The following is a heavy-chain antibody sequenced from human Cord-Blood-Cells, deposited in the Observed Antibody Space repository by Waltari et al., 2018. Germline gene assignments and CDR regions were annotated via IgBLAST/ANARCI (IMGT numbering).Heavy chain of an antibody. CDR1: GYSFTSYW. Sequence: EVQLVQSGAEVNKPGESLKISCKGSGYSFTSYWLRWALTMPEKRVEWKGIIYPGDSDTRYSPSFQGQVTISADKSISTAYLQWSSLKASDTAMYYCARLEGYIVGAKYYYYGMDVWGQGTTVTVSS. CDR3: ARLEGYIVGAKYYYYGMDV. D-gene: IGHD1-26*01. V-gene: IGHV5-51*03. CDR2: IYPGDSDT. J-gene: IGHJ6*02.